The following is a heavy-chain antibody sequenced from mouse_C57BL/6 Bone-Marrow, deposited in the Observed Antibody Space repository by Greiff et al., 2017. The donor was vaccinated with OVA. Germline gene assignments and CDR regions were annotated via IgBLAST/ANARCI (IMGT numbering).Heavy chain of an antibody. J-gene: IGHJ1*03. CDR3: ASHYYGSRGRYFDV. CDR1: GFSLTSYG. D-gene: IGHD1-1*01. CDR2: IWSGGST. Sequence: QVQLQQSGPGLVQPSQSLSITCTVSGFSLTSYGVHWVRQSPGKGLEWLGVIWSGGSTDYNAAFISRLSISKDNSKSQVFFKMNSLQADDTAIYYWASHYYGSRGRYFDVWGTGTTVTVSS. V-gene: IGHV2-2*01.